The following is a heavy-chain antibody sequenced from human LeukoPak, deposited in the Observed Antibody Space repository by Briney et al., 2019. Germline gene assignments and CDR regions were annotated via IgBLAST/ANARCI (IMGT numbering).Heavy chain of an antibody. V-gene: IGHV3-23*01. CDR3: ASDYRRDGYELVH. CDR2: IGSDYKT. D-gene: IGHD5-24*01. J-gene: IGHJ4*02. Sequence: GGSLRLSCAASGFTFSGFAMTWVRQAPGKGLEWVSSIGSDYKTHYSESVKGRFAISRDNSKSTLFLQMNSLRAEDTALYYCASDYRRDGYELVHWGQGTLVTVSS. CDR1: GFTFSGFA.